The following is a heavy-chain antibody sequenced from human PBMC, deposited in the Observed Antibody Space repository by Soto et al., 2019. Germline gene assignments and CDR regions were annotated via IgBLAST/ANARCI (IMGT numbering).Heavy chain of an antibody. V-gene: IGHV1-3*01. CDR2: INAGNGNT. CDR1: GYTFTSYA. J-gene: IGHJ6*02. CDR3: ARLGYCSGGSCYSEKRYYYGMDV. D-gene: IGHD2-15*01. Sequence: QVQLVQSGAEVKKPGASVKVSCKASGYTFTSYAMHWVRQAPGQRLEWMGWINAGNGNTKYSQKFQGRVTITRDTSASTAYMELSSLRSEDTAVYYCARLGYCSGGSCYSEKRYYYGMDVWGQGTTVTVSS.